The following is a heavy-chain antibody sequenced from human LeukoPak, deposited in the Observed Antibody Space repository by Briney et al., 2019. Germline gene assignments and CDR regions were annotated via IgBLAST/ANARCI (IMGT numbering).Heavy chain of an antibody. Sequence: HPGGSLRLSCAASGXTFSSYAMSWVRQAPGRGLEWVSAVSGSGGSTYYAASVKGRLTISRDNSRNTLYLQINSLRAEDTAVYYCAKSPKYDFWSGTRDYYFDYWGQGTLVTVPS. CDR2: VSGSGGST. J-gene: IGHJ4*02. D-gene: IGHD3-3*01. V-gene: IGHV3-23*01. CDR3: AKSPKYDFWSGTRDYYFDY. CDR1: GXTFSSYA.